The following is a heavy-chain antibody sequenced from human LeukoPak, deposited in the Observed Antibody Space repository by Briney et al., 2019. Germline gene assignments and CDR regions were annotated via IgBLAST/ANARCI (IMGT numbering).Heavy chain of an antibody. CDR1: GFSFRNYA. J-gene: IGHJ4*02. Sequence: PGGSLRLSCVASGFSFRNYAIHWVRQAPGKGLEYVSVINTDGWITYYADSVKGRFTISRDNSKNTVYLQMGSLRGEDMAVYYCTRDGGSFCDFDYWGQGALVTVSS. D-gene: IGHD1-26*01. CDR2: INTDGWIT. V-gene: IGHV3-64*02. CDR3: TRDGGSFCDFDY.